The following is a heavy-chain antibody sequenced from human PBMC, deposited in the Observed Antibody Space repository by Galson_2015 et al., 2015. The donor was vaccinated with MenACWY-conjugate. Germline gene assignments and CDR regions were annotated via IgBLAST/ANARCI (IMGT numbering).Heavy chain of an antibody. CDR2: ISSDGSNK. Sequence: SLRLSCAASGFTFSDSAIHWVRQAPGKGLEWVAVISSDGSNKYYADSVKGRFTISRDDSNNTLYLQMNSLRPEDTAVYYCARGVNLASMAGYWGQGTLVTVSS. D-gene: IGHD3-3*02. J-gene: IGHJ4*02. V-gene: IGHV3-30*04. CDR1: GFTFSDSA. CDR3: ARGVNLASMAGY.